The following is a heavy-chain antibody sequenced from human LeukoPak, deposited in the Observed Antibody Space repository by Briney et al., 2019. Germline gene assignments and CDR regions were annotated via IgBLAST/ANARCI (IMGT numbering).Heavy chain of an antibody. CDR3: ARDLRITMIVVAKYGMDV. CDR1: GFTFSSYG. CDR2: ISYDGSNK. J-gene: IGHJ6*02. Sequence: GGSLTLSCAASGFTFSSYGMHWVRQAPGKGLEWVAVISYDGSNKYYADSVKGRFTISRDNSKNTLYLQMNSLRAGDTAVYYCARDLRITMIVVAKYGMDVWGQGTTVTVSS. V-gene: IGHV3-30*03. D-gene: IGHD3-22*01.